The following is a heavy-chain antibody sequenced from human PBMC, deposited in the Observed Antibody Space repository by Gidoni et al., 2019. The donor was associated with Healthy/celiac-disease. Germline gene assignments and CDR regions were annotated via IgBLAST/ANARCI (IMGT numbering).Heavy chain of an antibody. V-gene: IGHV3-48*02. J-gene: IGHJ6*02. CDR2: ISISSSTI. CDR3: ARDYGSGSFYYYYGMDV. D-gene: IGHD3-10*01. CDR1: GSTCSSDS. Sequence: EVQLVESVGGLVQPGGSLRLSCAASGSTCSSDSMNWVRQAPGKGLEWVSYISISSSTIYYAASVKGRFTISRDNAKNSLYLHMNSLRDEDTAVYYCARDYGSGSFYYYYGMDVWGQGTTVTVSS.